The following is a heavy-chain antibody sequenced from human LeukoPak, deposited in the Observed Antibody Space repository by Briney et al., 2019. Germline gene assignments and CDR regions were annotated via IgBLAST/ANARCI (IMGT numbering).Heavy chain of an antibody. CDR2: TYYSGRS. CDR1: GGSITSGGYY. Sequence: PSETLSLTCTVSGGSITSGGYYWSWVRQHPGKGLEWIGYTYYSGRSYYNPSLKSRVTISEDTSNHQFSLKLSSVAAADTAVYFCARVKATYGDYYFDQWGQGTLVTVSS. CDR3: ARVKATYGDYYFDQ. D-gene: IGHD4-17*01. J-gene: IGHJ4*02. V-gene: IGHV4-31*03.